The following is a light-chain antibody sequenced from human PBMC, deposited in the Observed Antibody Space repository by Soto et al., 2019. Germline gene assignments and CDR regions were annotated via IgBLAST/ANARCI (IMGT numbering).Light chain of an antibody. CDR3: GAWDDNLPGV. J-gene: IGLJ3*02. CDR2: SND. Sequence: QSVLTQPPSASGTPGQTVTISCSGSSSNIGSNTVHWYQQLPGTAPKVLIHSNDQRPSGVPDRFSGSKSGTSASLAISGLQSEDEAEYFCGAWDDNLPGVFGGGTKLTVL. CDR1: SSNIGSNT. V-gene: IGLV1-44*01.